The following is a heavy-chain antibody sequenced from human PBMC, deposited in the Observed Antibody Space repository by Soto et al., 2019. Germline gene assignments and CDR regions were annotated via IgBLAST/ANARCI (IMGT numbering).Heavy chain of an antibody. D-gene: IGHD3-10*02. V-gene: IGHV3-30-3*01. Sequence: QVQLVESGGGVVQPGRSLRLSCAASGFTFSSYSMHWVRQAPGKGLEWVAAMSYDGNSKYFADSVKGRFTISRDNSQNPLFLPMNSLGAEDSAVYYCARGRTVRVHDDFDLWGQGTLVTVSS. J-gene: IGHJ4*02. CDR2: MSYDGNSK. CDR1: GFTFSSYS. CDR3: ARGRTVRVHDDFDL.